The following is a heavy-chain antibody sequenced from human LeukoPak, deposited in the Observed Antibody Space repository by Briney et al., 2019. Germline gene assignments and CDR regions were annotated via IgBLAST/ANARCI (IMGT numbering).Heavy chain of an antibody. D-gene: IGHD5-18*01. V-gene: IGHV4-34*01. CDR1: GGSFSGYY. J-gene: IGHJ4*02. CDR2: INHSGST. Sequence: SETLSLTCAVYGGSFSGYYWSSIRQPPGKGLEWIGEINHSGSTNYNPSLKSRVTISVDTSKNQFSLKLSSVTAADTAVYYCARSYGYPSHYFDYWGQGTLVTVSS. CDR3: ARSYGYPSHYFDY.